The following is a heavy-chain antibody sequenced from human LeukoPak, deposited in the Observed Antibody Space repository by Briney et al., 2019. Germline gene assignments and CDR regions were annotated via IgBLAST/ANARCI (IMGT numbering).Heavy chain of an antibody. CDR2: ISGSGGST. CDR1: GFTFSSYA. J-gene: IGHJ6*03. Sequence: GGTLRLSCAASGFTFSSYAMSWVRQAPGKGLEWVSAISGSGGSTYYADSVKGRFTISRDNSKNTLYLQMNSLRAEDTAVYYCAKSLYSSGWYPYYYYYMDVWGKGTTVTVSS. D-gene: IGHD6-19*01. CDR3: AKSLYSSGWYPYYYYYMDV. V-gene: IGHV3-23*01.